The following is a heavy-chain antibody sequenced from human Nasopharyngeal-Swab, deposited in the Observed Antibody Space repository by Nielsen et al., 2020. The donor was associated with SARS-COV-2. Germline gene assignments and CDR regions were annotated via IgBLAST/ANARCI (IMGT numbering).Heavy chain of an antibody. J-gene: IGHJ2*01. CDR3: AADMQTTMAHWYFDL. D-gene: IGHD1/OR15-1a*01. CDR1: GFTFTSSA. CDR2: IVVGSGYT. V-gene: IGHV1-58*01. Sequence: SVKVSCKASGFTFTSSAVQWVRQARGQRLEWIGWIVVGSGYTNYAQKFQERVTITRDMSTSPAYMEVSSLRSEDTAVYFCAADMQTTMAHWYFDLWGRGTLVTVSS.